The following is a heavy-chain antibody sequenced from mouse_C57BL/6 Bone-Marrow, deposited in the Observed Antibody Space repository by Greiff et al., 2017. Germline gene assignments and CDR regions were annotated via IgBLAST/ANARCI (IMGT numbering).Heavy chain of an antibody. J-gene: IGHJ3*01. CDR3: AGRGDGSPFAY. CDR2: ISYDGSN. CDR1: GYSITSGYY. Sequence: EVQLQQSGPGLVKPSQSLSLTCSVTGYSITSGYYWNWIRQFPGNKLEWMGYISYDGSNNYNPSLKNRISITRDTSENPFFLKLNSGTTADTATYYCAGRGDGSPFAYWGQGTLVTVSA. V-gene: IGHV3-6*01. D-gene: IGHD1-1*01.